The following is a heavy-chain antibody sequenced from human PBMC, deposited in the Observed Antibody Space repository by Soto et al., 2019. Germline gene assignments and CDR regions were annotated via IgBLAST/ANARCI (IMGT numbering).Heavy chain of an antibody. CDR2: ISGGGGST. Sequence: PGGSLRLSCAASGFTFNIYAMSWVRQAPGKGLEWVSGISGGGGSTHYADSVKGRLTISRDNSKNTLYLQMNSLRGEDTAVYYCAKGKSSNYVSHAFDVWGQGTMVTVSS. CDR1: GFTFNIYA. CDR3: AKGKSSNYVSHAFDV. J-gene: IGHJ3*01. V-gene: IGHV3-23*01. D-gene: IGHD3-10*02.